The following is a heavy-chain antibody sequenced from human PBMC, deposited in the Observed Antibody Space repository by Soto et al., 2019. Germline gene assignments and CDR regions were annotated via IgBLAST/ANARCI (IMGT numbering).Heavy chain of an antibody. D-gene: IGHD3-10*01. V-gene: IGHV1-69*02. Sequence: QVQLVQSGAEVKKPGSSVKVSCKASGDTFNFYTINWVRQAPGLGLEWLGRFNPILSFSNSALKFQGRVTLTADKATITDYMVLSSLRSEDTAIYYCATSFGSGSRAFDYWGQGALVTVSS. J-gene: IGHJ4*02. CDR1: GDTFNFYT. CDR3: ATSFGSGSRAFDY. CDR2: FNPILSFS.